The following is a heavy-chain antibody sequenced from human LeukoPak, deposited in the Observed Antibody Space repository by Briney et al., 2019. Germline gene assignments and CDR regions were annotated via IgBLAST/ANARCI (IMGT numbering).Heavy chain of an antibody. D-gene: IGHD5-24*01. V-gene: IGHV3-7*01. J-gene: IGHJ4*02. Sequence: GGSLRLSCAVSGFMLSTYWMSWVRQAPGKGLEWVANMNQGGGEKWYLDSVKGRFSISRDNAQNTLYLQMDSLRAGDTAVYYCATQSSWPHDYWGQGTLVTVSS. CDR1: GFMLSTYW. CDR3: ATQSSWPHDY. CDR2: MNQGGGEK.